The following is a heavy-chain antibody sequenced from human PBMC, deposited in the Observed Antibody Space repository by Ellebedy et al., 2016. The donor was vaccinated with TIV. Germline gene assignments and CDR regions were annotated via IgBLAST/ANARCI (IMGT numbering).Heavy chain of an antibody. CDR1: GYTFTGNY. D-gene: IGHD3-10*01. CDR2: INPKSGDT. V-gene: IGHV1-2*02. Sequence: ASVKVSCKASGYTFTGNYMHWVRQAPGQGLEWMGWINPKSGDTKYAQNFQGRVTMTRDTSISTAYTELSRLRSDDTALYYCTRAQLWFGEKWGQGTLVTVSS. CDR3: TRAQLWFGEK. J-gene: IGHJ4*02.